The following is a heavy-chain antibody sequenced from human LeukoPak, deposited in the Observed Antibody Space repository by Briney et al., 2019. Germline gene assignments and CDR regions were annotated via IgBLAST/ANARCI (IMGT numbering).Heavy chain of an antibody. Sequence: GGSLRLSCVASGFTFSNYDMSWVRQAPGKGLEWVSTISGSGAYTHYADSVKGRFTISRDNSKNTLYVQMNSLRAEDTPVYYCAKGSGSGTYVDYWGQGTLVTVSS. CDR3: AKGSGSGTYVDY. CDR1: GFTFSNYD. CDR2: ISGSGAYT. J-gene: IGHJ4*02. D-gene: IGHD3-10*01. V-gene: IGHV3-23*01.